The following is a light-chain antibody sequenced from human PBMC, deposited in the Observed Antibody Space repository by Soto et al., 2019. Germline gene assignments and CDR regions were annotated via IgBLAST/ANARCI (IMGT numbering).Light chain of an antibody. CDR1: QSVSSY. V-gene: IGKV3-11*01. CDR3: QQRINWPLT. CDR2: DAT. J-gene: IGKJ4*01. Sequence: DIVLTQSPVTLSLSPGERATLSCRASQSVSSYLAWYQQKPGQAPRLLISDATNRAPGISARFSGSGSGTDFTLTIDSLEPEDFAVYYCQQRINWPLTFGGGTKVEIK.